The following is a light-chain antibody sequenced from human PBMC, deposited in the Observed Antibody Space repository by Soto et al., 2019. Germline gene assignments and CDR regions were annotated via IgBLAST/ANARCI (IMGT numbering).Light chain of an antibody. CDR3: HRYYRSASRT. J-gene: IGKJ1*01. CDR1: QSVSTSY. CDR2: GAS. V-gene: IGKV3-20*01. Sequence: DIVLTQSPGTLSLSPGERATLSCRASQSVSTSYLAWYQQKPGPAPRLLIYGASSRATGIPDRFSGSGSGADFTLTINRREPADVAAYYCHRYYRSASRTFGQGTKVEIK.